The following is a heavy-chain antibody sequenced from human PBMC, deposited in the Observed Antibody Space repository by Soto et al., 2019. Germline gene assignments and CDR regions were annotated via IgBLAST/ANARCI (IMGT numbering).Heavy chain of an antibody. Sequence: ASVKVTCKASGYTFTGYYMHWVRQAPGQGLVWMGWINPNSGGTNYAQQFQGWVTMTRDTSISTAYMELSRLKSDGTAVYYCAIFRWGATPDYYYGMDVWGQGTTVTVSS. J-gene: IGHJ6*02. D-gene: IGHD1-26*01. CDR3: AIFRWGATPDYYYGMDV. V-gene: IGHV1-2*04. CDR1: GYTFTGYY. CDR2: INPNSGGT.